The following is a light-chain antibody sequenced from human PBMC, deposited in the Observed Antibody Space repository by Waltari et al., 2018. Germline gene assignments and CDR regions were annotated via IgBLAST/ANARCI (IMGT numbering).Light chain of an antibody. CDR1: QSVFYTSPSKNY. V-gene: IGKV4-1*01. CDR3: QQYYTTPYA. J-gene: IGKJ2*01. CDR2: WAS. Sequence: DIVMTQSPDSLAVSLGERATINCKSSQSVFYTSPSKNYLAWYQQKPGQPPKLLIYWASTRESGVPDRVSGSGSGTDFTLTISSLEAEDVAVYYCQQYYTTPYAFGQGTKLEI.